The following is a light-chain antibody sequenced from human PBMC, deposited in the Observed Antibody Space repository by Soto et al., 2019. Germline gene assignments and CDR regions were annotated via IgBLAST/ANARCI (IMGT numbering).Light chain of an antibody. CDR3: QQYNSYPWT. CDR1: QSINSW. Sequence: DIQMTQSPSTLSASVGDRVTITCRASQSINSWLAWYQQKPGKAPKLLIYKASSFESGVPSRFSGNGSGREFSLTISSLQPDDFATYYCQQYNSYPWTFGQGTPVEIE. J-gene: IGKJ1*01. CDR2: KAS. V-gene: IGKV1-5*03.